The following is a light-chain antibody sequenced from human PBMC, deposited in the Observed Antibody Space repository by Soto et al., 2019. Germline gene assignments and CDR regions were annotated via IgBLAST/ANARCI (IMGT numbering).Light chain of an antibody. Sequence: EIVLTQSPGTLSLSPGERATLSCRASQSVNNNYLAWYQQKPGQAARLLIYGASNRATGIPDRFSGSGYRTDFTLTISRLEPEDCAVYYCQKYGSSPPHTFGQGTNLEIK. CDR1: QSVNNNY. CDR2: GAS. J-gene: IGKJ2*01. CDR3: QKYGSSPPHT. V-gene: IGKV3-20*01.